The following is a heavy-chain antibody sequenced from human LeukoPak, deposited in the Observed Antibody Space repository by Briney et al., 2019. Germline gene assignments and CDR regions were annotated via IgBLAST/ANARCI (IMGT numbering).Heavy chain of an antibody. CDR1: GFTFSSYW. D-gene: IGHD5-24*01. Sequence: TGGSLRLSCAASGFTFSSYWMHWVRQAPGKGLVWVSRINSDGSSTSYADSVKGRFTISRDNAKNTLYLQMNSLRAEDTAVYYCASHSGGRDGYNSVDYWGQGTLVTVSS. CDR3: ASHSGGRDGYNSVDY. J-gene: IGHJ4*02. CDR2: INSDGSST. V-gene: IGHV3-74*01.